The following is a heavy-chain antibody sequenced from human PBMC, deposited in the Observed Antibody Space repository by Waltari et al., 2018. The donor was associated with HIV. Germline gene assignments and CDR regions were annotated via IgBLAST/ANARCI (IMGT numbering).Heavy chain of an antibody. Sequence: EVQLVQSGAEVKKPGESLKISCKGSGYSFTSYWIGWVRQMPGKGLEWMGIIYPGDSDTRYSPSFQGQVTISADKSISTAYLQWSSLKASDTAMYYCARRTYYDFWSGSEPNGMDVWGQGTTVTVSS. V-gene: IGHV5-51*03. CDR1: GYSFTSYW. J-gene: IGHJ6*02. CDR3: ARRTYYDFWSGSEPNGMDV. CDR2: IYPGDSDT. D-gene: IGHD3-3*01.